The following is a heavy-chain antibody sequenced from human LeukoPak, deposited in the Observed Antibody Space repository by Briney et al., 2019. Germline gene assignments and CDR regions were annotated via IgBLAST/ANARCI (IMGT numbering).Heavy chain of an antibody. CDR3: ARERAKRMPISSSPSWFDP. D-gene: IGHD6-6*01. J-gene: IGHJ5*02. CDR1: GYTFTAYY. CDR2: INPNSGGT. V-gene: IGHV1-2*02. Sequence: ASVKVSCKASGYTFTAYYMHWVRQAPGQGLEWMGWINPNSGGTNYAQTFQDRVTMTRATSISTAYMELSRLRSDDTAVYYCARERAKRMPISSSPSWFDPWGQGTLVTVSS.